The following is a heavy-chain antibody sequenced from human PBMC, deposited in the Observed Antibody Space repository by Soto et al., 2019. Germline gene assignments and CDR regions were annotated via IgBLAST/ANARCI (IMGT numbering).Heavy chain of an antibody. Sequence: PSETLSLTCTVSGGSISSGGYYWSWIRQHPGKGLDPQHPGKGLEWIGYIYYSGFTYYNPSLKSRVTISVDTSKNQFSLKLCFVTAADTAVYYCARSISPWGQGTLVTVSS. CDR2: IYYSGFT. J-gene: IGHJ5*02. V-gene: IGHV4-31*03. CDR1: GGSISSGGYY. CDR3: ARSISP. D-gene: IGHD3-3*01.